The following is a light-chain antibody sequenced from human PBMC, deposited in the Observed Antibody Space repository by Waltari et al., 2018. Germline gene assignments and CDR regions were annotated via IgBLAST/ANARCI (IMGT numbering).Light chain of an antibody. CDR3: QQYNGYSGT. CDR1: QTIMSW. Sequence: DIQMTQSPSKLSASVGDRVTISCRASQTIMSWVAWYQQKPGKAPKVLIYKASILESGVPSRLSGSGSGTEFTLTISSLQPDDFATYYCQQYNGYSGTFGQGTKVEIQ. CDR2: KAS. J-gene: IGKJ1*01. V-gene: IGKV1-5*03.